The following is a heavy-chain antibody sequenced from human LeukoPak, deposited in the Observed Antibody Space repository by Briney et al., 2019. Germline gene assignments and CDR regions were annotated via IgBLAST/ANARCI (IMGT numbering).Heavy chain of an antibody. V-gene: IGHV3-49*04. J-gene: IGHJ3*02. CDR3: ARDDTHYGSSGSFYDAFDI. Sequence: PGGSLRLSCTASGFTFGDYAMSWVRQAPGKGLEWVGFIRSKAYGGTTEYAASVKGRFTISRDDSKSIAYLQMNSLKTEDTAVYYCARDDTHYGSSGSFYDAFDIWGQGTMVTVSS. D-gene: IGHD3-22*01. CDR1: GFTFGDYA. CDR2: IRSKAYGGTT.